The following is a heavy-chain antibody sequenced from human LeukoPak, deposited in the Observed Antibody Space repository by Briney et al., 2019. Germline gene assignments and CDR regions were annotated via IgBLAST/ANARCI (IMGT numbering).Heavy chain of an antibody. D-gene: IGHD4-23*01. CDR2: ISHSGST. CDR1: GYSISSGYY. CDR3: ARDWGATVVPKGSDY. Sequence: PSETLSLTCSVSGYSISSGYYWGWTRQPPGKGLEWIGSISHSGSTYYNPSLKSRVTISLDTSKNQFSLKLSSVTAADTAVYYCARDWGATVVPKGSDYWGQGTLVTVSS. J-gene: IGHJ4*02. V-gene: IGHV4-38-2*02.